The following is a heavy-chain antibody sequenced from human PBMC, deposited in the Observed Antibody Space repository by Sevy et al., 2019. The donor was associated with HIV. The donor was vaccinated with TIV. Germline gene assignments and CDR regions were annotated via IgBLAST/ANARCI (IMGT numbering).Heavy chain of an antibody. CDR2: ISAYNGNT. CDR1: GYTFTSYG. D-gene: IGHD2-2*01. CDR3: ARQRQYQLLSYYYYGMDV. V-gene: IGHV1-18*01. J-gene: IGHJ6*02. Sequence: ASVKVSCKASGYTFTSYGISWVRQAPGQGLEWMGWISAYNGNTNYAQKLQGRVTMTTDTSTSPAYMELRSLRSDDTAVYYCARQRQYQLLSYYYYGMDVWGQGTTVTVSS.